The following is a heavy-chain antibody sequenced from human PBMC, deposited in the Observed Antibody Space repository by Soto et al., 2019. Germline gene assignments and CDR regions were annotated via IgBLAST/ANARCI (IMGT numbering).Heavy chain of an antibody. CDR3: ARDGGYGSGSREDY. Sequence: QVQLVESGGGVVQPGRSLRLSCAACGFSFSSYGMHWVRQAPGKGLEWVAIIWYDGSNKYYADFVKGRFTISRDNSKNTLFLQMSNLRVEDTAVYYCARDGGYGSGSREDYWGQGTLVTVSS. CDR1: GFSFSSYG. V-gene: IGHV3-33*01. CDR2: IWYDGSNK. D-gene: IGHD3-10*01. J-gene: IGHJ4*02.